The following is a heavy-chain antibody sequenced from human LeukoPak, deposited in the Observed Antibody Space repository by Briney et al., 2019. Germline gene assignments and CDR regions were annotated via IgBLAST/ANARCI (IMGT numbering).Heavy chain of an antibody. D-gene: IGHD6-13*01. CDR3: ARQKGYSSSRSSMKYNWFDP. J-gene: IGHJ5*02. CDR1: GYTLTELS. CDR2: FDPEDGET. V-gene: IGHV1-24*01. Sequence: ASVKVSCKVSGYTLTELSMHWVRQAPGKGLEWMGGFDPEDGETIYAQKFQGRVTMTRDTSTSTVYMELSSLRSEDTAVYYCARQKGYSSSRSSMKYNWFDPWGQGTLVTVSS.